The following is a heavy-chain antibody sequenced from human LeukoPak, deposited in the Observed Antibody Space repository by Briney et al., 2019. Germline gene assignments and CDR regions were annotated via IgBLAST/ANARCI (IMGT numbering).Heavy chain of an antibody. D-gene: IGHD3-10*01. J-gene: IGHJ3*02. CDR3: PRGGVEYYGSGSYYWAFDI. Sequence: SETLSLTCAVSGGSISSGGYSWSWIRQPPGKGLEWIGYIYHSGSTYYNPSLKSRVTISVDRSKNQFSLKLSSVTAADTAVYYCPRGGVEYYGSGSYYWAFDIWGQGTMVTVSS. CDR1: GGSISSGGYS. V-gene: IGHV4-30-2*01. CDR2: IYHSGST.